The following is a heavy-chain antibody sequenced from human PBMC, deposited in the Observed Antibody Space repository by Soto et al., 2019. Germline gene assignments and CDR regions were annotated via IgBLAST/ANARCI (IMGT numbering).Heavy chain of an antibody. D-gene: IGHD1-26*01. V-gene: IGHV4-39*01. CDR3: ARLKGALFLTTYNWFDP. CDR2: SYYSGTT. Sequence: PSQTLSLTCTVSGDSISSSIYYWVWFRQPPGKVLDWIGDSYYSGTTHYNPSLKSRVTISIDTSKNQFSLHLRSVSAADTAVYYCARLKGALFLTTYNWFDPWGQGTPVTVSS. CDR1: GDSISSSIYY. J-gene: IGHJ5*02.